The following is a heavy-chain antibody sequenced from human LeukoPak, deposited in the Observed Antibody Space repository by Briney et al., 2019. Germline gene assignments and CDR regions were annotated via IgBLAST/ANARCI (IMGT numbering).Heavy chain of an antibody. CDR1: GGTFSSYA. V-gene: IGHV1-69*13. CDR2: IIPIFGTA. D-gene: IGHD3-9*01. J-gene: IGHJ6*04. CDR3: ARDRALRYFDWLLPDYYYYGMDV. Sequence: ASVKVSCKPSGGTFSSYAISWVRQAPGQGLEWMGGIIPIFGTANYAQKFQGRVTITADESTSTAYMELSSLRSEDTAVYYCARDRALRYFDWLLPDYYYYGMDVWGKGTTVTVSS.